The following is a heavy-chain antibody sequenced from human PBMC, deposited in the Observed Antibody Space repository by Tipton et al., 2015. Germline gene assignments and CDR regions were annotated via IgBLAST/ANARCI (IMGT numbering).Heavy chain of an antibody. CDR3: ARLRRPFDY. J-gene: IGHJ4*02. V-gene: IGHV4-39*01. D-gene: IGHD5-12*01. CDR2: IYYSGNT. CDR1: GGSISSSSYY. Sequence: TLSLTCTVSGGSISSSSYYWGWIRQPPGKGLEWIGSIYYSGNTYYNSSLKSRVTISVDTSKNQFSLKLRSVTAADTAVYYRARLRRPFDYWGPGNPGHRLL.